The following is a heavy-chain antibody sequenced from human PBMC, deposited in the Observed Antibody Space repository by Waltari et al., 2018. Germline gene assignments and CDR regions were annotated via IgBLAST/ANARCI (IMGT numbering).Heavy chain of an antibody. CDR2: IYYSGST. V-gene: IGHV4-59*01. CDR3: ARGGNDYIWGSHFDY. CDR1: GGSISSYY. D-gene: IGHD3-16*01. J-gene: IGHJ4*02. Sequence: QVQLQESGPGLVKPSETLSLTCTVSGGSISSYYWSWIRQPPGKGLEWIGYIYYSGSTTSTPSLKSRVTISVDTSKNQFSLKLSSVTAADTAVYYCARGGNDYIWGSHFDYWGQGTLVTVSS.